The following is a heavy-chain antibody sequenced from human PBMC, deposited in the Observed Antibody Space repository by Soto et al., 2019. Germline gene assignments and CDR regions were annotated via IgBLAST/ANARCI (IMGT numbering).Heavy chain of an antibody. V-gene: IGHV4-59*01. D-gene: IGHD3-10*01. CDR1: GGSISSYD. Sequence: PSETLSLTCTVSGGSISSYDWSWIRQPPGKGLEWIGYIYYSGSTNYNPSLKSRVTISVDTSKNQFSLKLSSVTAADTAVYYCARYYGSGSYYVNDAFDIWGQGTMVTVSS. CDR3: ARYYGSGSYYVNDAFDI. J-gene: IGHJ3*02. CDR2: IYYSGST.